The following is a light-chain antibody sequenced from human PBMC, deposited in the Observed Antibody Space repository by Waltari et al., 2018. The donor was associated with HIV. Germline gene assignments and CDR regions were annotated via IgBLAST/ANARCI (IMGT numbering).Light chain of an antibody. CDR3: QQYNNWPPRDT. CDR1: QSVSSN. Sequence: EILMTQSPATLSVSPGERATLYCRASQSVSSNLAWYQQKPGQAPRLLVYDASTRATGIPARFSGSGSGTEFTLTISSLQSEDFAVYYCQQYNNWPPRDTFGQGTKLEIK. J-gene: IGKJ2*01. V-gene: IGKV3-15*01. CDR2: DAS.